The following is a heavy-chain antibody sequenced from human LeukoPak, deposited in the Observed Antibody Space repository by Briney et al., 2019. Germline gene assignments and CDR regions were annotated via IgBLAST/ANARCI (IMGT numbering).Heavy chain of an antibody. Sequence: GGSLRLSCAASGFTFSSYAMNWVRQAPGKGLEWVSSISSSSSYIYYADSVKGRFTISRDNAKNSLYLQMNSLRAEDTAVYYCARGPYGGTSDAFDIWGQGTMVTVSS. CDR2: ISSSSSYI. CDR1: GFTFSSYA. CDR3: ARGPYGGTSDAFDI. V-gene: IGHV3-21*01. D-gene: IGHD4-23*01. J-gene: IGHJ3*02.